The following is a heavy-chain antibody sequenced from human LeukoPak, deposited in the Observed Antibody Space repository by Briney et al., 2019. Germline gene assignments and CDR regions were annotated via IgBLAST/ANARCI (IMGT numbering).Heavy chain of an antibody. CDR1: GFTFIDYD. J-gene: IGHJ5*02. V-gene: IGHV3-13*01. Sequence: GGSLRLSCAASGFTFIDYDMHWVRQVIGKGLEWVSAIGIRGDTHYSGSVKGRFTISRENAESSLYLQMNSLRADDTAIYYCTKDPNGDYIGAFDPWGQGTLVTVSS. D-gene: IGHD4-17*01. CDR2: IGIRGDT. CDR3: TKDPNGDYIGAFDP.